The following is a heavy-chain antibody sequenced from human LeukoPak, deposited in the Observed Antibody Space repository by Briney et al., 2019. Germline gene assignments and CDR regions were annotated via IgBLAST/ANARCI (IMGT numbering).Heavy chain of an antibody. CDR3: ARRARPKWFGEIAFDI. V-gene: IGHV4-59*08. CDR1: GGSISSYY. J-gene: IGHJ3*02. Sequence: PSETLSLTCTVSGGSISSYYWSWIRQPPGKGLEWIGYIYYSGSTNYNPSLKSRVTISVDTSKNQFSLKLSSVTAADTAVYYCARRARPKWFGEIAFDIWDQGTMVTVSS. CDR2: IYYSGST. D-gene: IGHD3-10*01.